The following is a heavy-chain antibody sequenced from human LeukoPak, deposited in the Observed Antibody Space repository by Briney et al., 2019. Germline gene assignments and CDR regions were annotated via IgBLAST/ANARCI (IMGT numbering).Heavy chain of an antibody. CDR1: GGSISSGDYY. D-gene: IGHD3-22*01. J-gene: IGHJ4*02. Sequence: SETLSLTCTVSGGSISSGDYYWSWIRQPPGKGLEWIVYIYYSGSTYYNPSLKSRFTISVDTSKNQFSLKLSSVTAADTAVYYCARGDLYYYDSSGYYLHWGQGTLVTVSS. CDR2: IYYSGST. V-gene: IGHV4-30-4*08. CDR3: ARGDLYYYDSSGYYLH.